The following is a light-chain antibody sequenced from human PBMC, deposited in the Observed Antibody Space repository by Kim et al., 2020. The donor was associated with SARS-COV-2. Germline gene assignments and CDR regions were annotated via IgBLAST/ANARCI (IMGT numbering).Light chain of an antibody. J-gene: IGLJ2*01. CDR1: SSYVGGYNY. CDR3: SSYTSSSTLV. CDR2: DVS. V-gene: IGLV2-14*03. Sequence: GQSIAISCTGTSSYVGGYNYVSWYQQHPGKAPKLMIYDVSNRPSGVSNRFSGSKSGNTASLTISGLQAEDEADYYCSSYTSSSTLVFGGGNQLTVL.